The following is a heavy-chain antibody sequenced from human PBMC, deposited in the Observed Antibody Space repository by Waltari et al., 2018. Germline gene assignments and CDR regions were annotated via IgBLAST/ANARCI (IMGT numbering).Heavy chain of an antibody. Sequence: QVQLQESGPGLVKPSETLSLTCTVSGGSISSYYWSWIRQPPGKGLEGIGDRSYRGSSGSTYCSPSLRNRVTVSVDTARNQFSLRLSSVTAADTAVYYCARGVTVAGPGNLDNWGQGTLVTVST. CDR1: GGSISSYY. J-gene: IGHJ4*02. V-gene: IGHV4-59*01. CDR2: RSYRGSSGST. D-gene: IGHD6-19*01. CDR3: ARGVTVAGPGNLDN.